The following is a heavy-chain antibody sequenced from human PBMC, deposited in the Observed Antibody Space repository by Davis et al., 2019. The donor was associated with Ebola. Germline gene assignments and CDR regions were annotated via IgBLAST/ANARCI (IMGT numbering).Heavy chain of an antibody. J-gene: IGHJ4*02. D-gene: IGHD4-17*01. CDR3: ARGDGGYGDAAFDY. V-gene: IGHV3-66*01. CDR1: GITFSRYA. Sequence: GESLKISCAVSGITFSRYAMHWVRQAPGKRLERVSVIYNDGRTYHADSVKDRVTISRDNSKNTLYLQMNSLRAEDTDIYYCARGDGGYGDAAFDYWGQGTLVTVSS. CDR2: IYNDGRT.